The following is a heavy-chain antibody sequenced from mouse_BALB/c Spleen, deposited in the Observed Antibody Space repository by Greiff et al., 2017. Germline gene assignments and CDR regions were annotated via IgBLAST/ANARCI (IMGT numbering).Heavy chain of an antibody. CDR2: ISSGSSTI. Sequence: EVHLVESGGGLVQPGGSRKLSCAASGFTFSSFGMHWVRQAPEKGLEWVAYISSGSSTIYYADTVKGRFTISRDNPKNTLFLQMTSLRSEDTAMYYCARDYNFDYWGQGTTLTVSS. CDR3: ARDYNFDY. J-gene: IGHJ2*01. V-gene: IGHV5-17*02. D-gene: IGHD2-4*01. CDR1: GFTFSSFG.